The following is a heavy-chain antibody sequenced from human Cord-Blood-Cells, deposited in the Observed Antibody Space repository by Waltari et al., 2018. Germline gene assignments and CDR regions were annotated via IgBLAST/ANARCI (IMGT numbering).Heavy chain of an antibody. CDR2: INHSGST. Sequence: QVQLQQWGAGLLKPSETLSLTCAVYGGSFSGYYWSWIRQPPGKGLEWIGEINHSGSTNYNPSRKSRVTISVDTSKNQFSLKLSSVTAADTAVYYCARRSAIFGVVIDYWGQGTLVTVSS. V-gene: IGHV4-34*01. CDR1: GGSFSGYY. CDR3: ARRSAIFGVVIDY. J-gene: IGHJ4*02. D-gene: IGHD3-3*01.